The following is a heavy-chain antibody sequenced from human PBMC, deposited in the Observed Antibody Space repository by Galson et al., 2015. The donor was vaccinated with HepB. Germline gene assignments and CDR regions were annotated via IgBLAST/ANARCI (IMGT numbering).Heavy chain of an antibody. D-gene: IGHD3-3*01. CDR2: ISSTSTSI. CDR1: TFIFSTYS. Sequence: SLRLSCAASTFIFSTYSMNWFRQAPGKGLEWISYISSTSTSIYYADSVKGRFTISRDNAKNSLYLQMNSLRVEDSAVYYCVFLRGNDLKPLENWGQGTLVTVSS. CDR3: VFLRGNDLKPLEN. J-gene: IGHJ4*02. V-gene: IGHV3-48*04.